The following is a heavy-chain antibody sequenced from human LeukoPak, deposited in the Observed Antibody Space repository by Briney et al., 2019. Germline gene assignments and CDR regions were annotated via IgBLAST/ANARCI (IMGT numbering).Heavy chain of an antibody. V-gene: IGHV1-2*02. CDR1: GYTFTGYY. CDR3: ARWGQLLSNHYYYYMDV. J-gene: IGHJ6*03. Sequence: GASVKVSCKASGYTFTGYYMHWVRQAPGQRLKWMGWINPNSGGTNYAQKFQGRVTMTRGTSISTAYMELSRLRSDDTAVYYCARWGQLLSNHYYYYMDVWGKGTTVTVSS. CDR2: INPNSGGT. D-gene: IGHD2-2*01.